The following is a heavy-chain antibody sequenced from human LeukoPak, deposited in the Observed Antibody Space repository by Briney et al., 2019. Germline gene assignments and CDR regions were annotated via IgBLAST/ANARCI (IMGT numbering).Heavy chain of an antibody. CDR3: ARDSFRDYVWGSCRYTEGAFDI. V-gene: IGHV4-59*01. D-gene: IGHD3-16*02. CDR2: IYYSGST. CDR1: GGSISSYY. Sequence: SETLSLTCTVSGGSISSYYWSWIRQPPGKGLEWIGYIYYSGSTNYNPSLKSRVTISVDTSKNQFSLKLSSVTAADTAVYYCARDSFRDYVWGSCRYTEGAFDIWGQGTMVTVSS. J-gene: IGHJ3*02.